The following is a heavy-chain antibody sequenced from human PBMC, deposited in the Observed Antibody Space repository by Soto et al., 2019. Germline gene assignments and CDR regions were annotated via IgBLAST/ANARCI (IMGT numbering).Heavy chain of an antibody. Sequence: QVQLVESGGGVVQPGRSLRLSCAASGFTFSSYAMHWVRQAPGKGLEWVAVISYDGSNKYYADSVKGRFTISRDNSKNTLYLQMNSLRAEDTAVYYCARDPRTLVKIYGMGVWGQGTTVTVSS. CDR2: ISYDGSNK. CDR1: GFTFSSYA. J-gene: IGHJ6*02. V-gene: IGHV3-30-3*01. CDR3: ARDPRTLVKIYGMGV. D-gene: IGHD2-21*01.